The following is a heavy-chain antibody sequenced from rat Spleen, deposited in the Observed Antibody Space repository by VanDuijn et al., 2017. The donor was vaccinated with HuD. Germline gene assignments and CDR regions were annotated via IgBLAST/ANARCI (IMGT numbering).Heavy chain of an antibody. CDR1: GFTFSNYY. D-gene: IGHD1-11*01. CDR2: ISTGGGNT. V-gene: IGHV5-25*01. Sequence: EVQLVESGGGLVQPGRSMKLSCAASGFTFSNYYMAWVRQAPTKGLEWVASISTGGGNTYYRDSVKGRFTISRDNAKSTLYLQMDSLRSEDTATYYCARLSYGGYVMDAWGQGASVTVSS. CDR3: ARLSYGGYVMDA. J-gene: IGHJ4*01.